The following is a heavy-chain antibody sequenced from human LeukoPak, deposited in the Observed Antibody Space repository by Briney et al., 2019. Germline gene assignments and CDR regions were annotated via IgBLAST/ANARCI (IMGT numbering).Heavy chain of an antibody. J-gene: IGHJ5*02. Sequence: PSETLSLTCTVSGGSISSYYWSWLRQPPGKGLEWFGYIYYSGSTNYNPSLKSRVTISVDTSKNQFSLKLSSVTAADTAVYYCARATIFPPYNWFDPWGQGTLVTVSS. CDR1: GGSISSYY. CDR2: IYYSGST. CDR3: ARATIFPPYNWFDP. V-gene: IGHV4-59*01. D-gene: IGHD3-9*01.